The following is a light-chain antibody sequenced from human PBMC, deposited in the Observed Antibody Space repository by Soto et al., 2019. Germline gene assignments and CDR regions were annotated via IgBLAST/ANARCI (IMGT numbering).Light chain of an antibody. CDR1: QTLLYTSNNKNY. V-gene: IGKV4-1*01. Sequence: DVVMTQSPDSVAVSLGERATITCKSSQTLLYTSNNKNYLAWYQQKPGQSPKLLIYWASTRESGVPDRFSGSGSGTDFNLSISGLQAEDVAVYFCQQYYFSPPTFGQGTMVEIK. J-gene: IGKJ1*01. CDR2: WAS. CDR3: QQYYFSPPT.